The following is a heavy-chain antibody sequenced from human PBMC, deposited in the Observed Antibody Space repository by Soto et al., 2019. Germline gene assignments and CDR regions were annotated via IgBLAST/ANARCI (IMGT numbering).Heavy chain of an antibody. CDR3: ANHDGPQAYSSNYYYYYYGMDV. CDR1: GYSLTSYW. CDR2: IDPSDSYT. Sequence: RESLKISCNGSGYSLTSYWISWVRQMPGKVLEWRGRIDPSDSYTNYSPSFQVHVTISADKSISTAYLQWSSLKASDTAMYYCANHDGPQAYSSNYYYYYYGMDVWGQGTTVTVSS. V-gene: IGHV5-10-1*01. D-gene: IGHD6-19*01. J-gene: IGHJ6*02.